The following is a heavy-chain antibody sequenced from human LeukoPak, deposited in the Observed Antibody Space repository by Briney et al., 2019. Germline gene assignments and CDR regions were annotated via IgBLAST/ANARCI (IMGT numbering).Heavy chain of an antibody. CDR2: IYSGGST. CDR1: GFTVSSNY. V-gene: IGHV3-66*01. Sequence: GGSLRLSCAASGFTVSSNYMSWVRQAPGKGLEWVSVIYSGGSTYYADSVKGRFTISRDNSKNTLYLQMNSPRAEDTAVYYCARGRNYGALDYWGQGTLVTVSS. J-gene: IGHJ4*02. CDR3: ARGRNYGALDY. D-gene: IGHD4-17*01.